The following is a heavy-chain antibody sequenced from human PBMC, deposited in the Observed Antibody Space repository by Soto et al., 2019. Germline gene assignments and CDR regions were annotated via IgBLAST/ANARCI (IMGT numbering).Heavy chain of an antibody. V-gene: IGHV3-30*04. CDR2: ISYDERNI. CDR1: GFIFRNYA. CDR3: ARDSWGFDC. Sequence: QVELVESGGGLVQPGTSLRLSCAASGFIFRNYAMHWVRQAPGKGLEWVADISYDERNIHYPDSVKGRFSISRDNSKNTLFLQKNNLRPEATAVYYCARDSWGFDCWGQGTLVTVSS. J-gene: IGHJ4*02. D-gene: IGHD2-15*01.